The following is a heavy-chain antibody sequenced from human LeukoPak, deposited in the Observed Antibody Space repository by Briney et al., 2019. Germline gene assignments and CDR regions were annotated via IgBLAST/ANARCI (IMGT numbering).Heavy chain of an antibody. J-gene: IGHJ4*02. D-gene: IGHD5-18*01. Sequence: PGGSLRLSCEASGFMFSSYWMNWVRQAPGKGLEWVANIKQGGSEKYYVDSVKGRFSISRDNAKSSLFLQMNSLRADDTAVYYCAMAGCTDGPFDFDYWGQGTLVTVSS. V-gene: IGHV3-7*01. CDR2: IKQGGSEK. CDR1: GFMFSSYW. CDR3: AMAGCTDGPFDFDY.